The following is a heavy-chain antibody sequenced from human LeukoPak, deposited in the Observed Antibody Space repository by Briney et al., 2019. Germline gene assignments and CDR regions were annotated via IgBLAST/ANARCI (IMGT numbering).Heavy chain of an antibody. Sequence: SVKVSCKASGGTFSSYAISWVRQAPGQGLEWMGGIIPIFGTANYAQKFQGRVTITADKSTSTAYTELSSLRSEDTAVYYCARGTSSNYDILTGYYNVRQDAFDIWGQGTMVTVSS. CDR3: ARGTSSNYDILTGYYNVRQDAFDI. J-gene: IGHJ3*02. V-gene: IGHV1-69*06. CDR1: GGTFSSYA. D-gene: IGHD3-9*01. CDR2: IIPIFGTA.